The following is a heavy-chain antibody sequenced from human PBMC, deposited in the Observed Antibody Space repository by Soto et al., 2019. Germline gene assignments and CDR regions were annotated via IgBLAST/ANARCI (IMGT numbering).Heavy chain of an antibody. CDR2: ISGISGSGGSISGSGGST. V-gene: IGHV3-23*01. CDR3: SKRGTGSGYQFDY. Sequence: PGGSLRLSCAASGFTFSIYAMSWVRRAPGKGLEWVSGISGISGSGGSISGSGGSTYYADSVKGRFTISRDNSKNTLYLQMNSLRAEDTAVYYCSKRGTGSGYQFDYWGPGTRVTVSS. CDR1: GFTFSIYA. J-gene: IGHJ4*02. D-gene: IGHD6-25*01.